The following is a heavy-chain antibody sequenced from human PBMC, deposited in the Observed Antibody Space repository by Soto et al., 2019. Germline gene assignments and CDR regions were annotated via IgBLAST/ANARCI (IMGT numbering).Heavy chain of an antibody. Sequence: ASETLSLTCTVSGDSVSSGSSHWNWIRQPPGKGLEWIGYIYSSGSTSYNPSLKSRVTISVDTSKNQFSLKLSSVTAADTAVYYCARVGGIVGATTHDYWGQGTLVTVSS. CDR2: IYSSGST. CDR1: GDSVSSGSSH. D-gene: IGHD1-26*01. J-gene: IGHJ4*02. CDR3: ARVGGIVGATTHDY. V-gene: IGHV4-61*01.